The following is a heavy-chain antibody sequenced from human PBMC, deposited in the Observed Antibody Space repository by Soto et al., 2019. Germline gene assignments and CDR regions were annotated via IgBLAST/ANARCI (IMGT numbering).Heavy chain of an antibody. CDR1: GFTFSIYA. Sequence: GGSLRLSCAASGFTFSIYAMRWVRQAPGKGLEWVSAISGSGGSTYYADSVKGRFTISRDNSKNTLYLQMNSLRAEDTAVYYCAKQSGSGWYFDYWGQGTLVTVSS. V-gene: IGHV3-23*01. CDR3: AKQSGSGWYFDY. CDR2: ISGSGGST. J-gene: IGHJ4*02. D-gene: IGHD6-19*01.